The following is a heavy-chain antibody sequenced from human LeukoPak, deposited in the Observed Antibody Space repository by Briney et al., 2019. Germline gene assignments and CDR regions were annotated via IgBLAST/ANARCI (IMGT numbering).Heavy chain of an antibody. CDR1: GGTFSSYA. CDR2: IIPIFGTA. Sequence: ASVKVSCKASGGTFSSYAIRWARQAPGQGLEWMGGIIPIFGTANYAQRFQGRVTITTDESTSTAYMELSSLRSEDTAVYYCARAALDGYNPRGFDYWGQGTLVTVSS. D-gene: IGHD5-24*01. J-gene: IGHJ4*02. V-gene: IGHV1-69*05. CDR3: ARAALDGYNPRGFDY.